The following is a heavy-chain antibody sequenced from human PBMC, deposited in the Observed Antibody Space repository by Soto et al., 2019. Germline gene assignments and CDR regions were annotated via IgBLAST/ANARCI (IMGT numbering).Heavy chain of an antibody. CDR1: GYTFSVYY. D-gene: IGHD2-21*02. Sequence: ASVKVYCKASGYTFSVYYMHWVRQDPGQGLEWMGWINPNSGGTNYAQKFQGWVTMTRDTSISTAYMELSRLRSDDTAVYYCARGNGGNSGQYYYYYYGMDVWGQGTTVTVSS. CDR2: INPNSGGT. CDR3: ARGNGGNSGQYYYYYYGMDV. J-gene: IGHJ6*02. V-gene: IGHV1-2*04.